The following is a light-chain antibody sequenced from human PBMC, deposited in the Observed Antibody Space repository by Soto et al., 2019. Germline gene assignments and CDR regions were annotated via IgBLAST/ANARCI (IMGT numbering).Light chain of an antibody. Sequence: DIVMTQSPLSLPVTPGEPASISCRSSQNLLHTNGYNYLDWYLQKPGQSPQLLIYLGSNRASGVPDRFSGSGSGTDFTLKISRVEAEDVGVHYCMQSLQTPLTFGGGTKVEIK. J-gene: IGKJ4*01. CDR3: MQSLQTPLT. CDR2: LGS. CDR1: QNLLHTNGYNY. V-gene: IGKV2-28*01.